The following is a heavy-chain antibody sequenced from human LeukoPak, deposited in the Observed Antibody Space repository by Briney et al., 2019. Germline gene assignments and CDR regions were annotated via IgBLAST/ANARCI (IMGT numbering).Heavy chain of an antibody. CDR1: GVSSSSSY. D-gene: IGHD2-21*01. CDR2: IFYTGDS. Sequence: SETLSLTCTVSGVSSSSSYWSWIREPPGKGLEWIGHIFYTGDSNHNPSLKSGVSISLDTSKNQISLKLSSVTAAATAVYYCARHRFASPFDSWGQGTLVTVSS. CDR3: ARHRFASPFDS. J-gene: IGHJ4*02. V-gene: IGHV4-59*08.